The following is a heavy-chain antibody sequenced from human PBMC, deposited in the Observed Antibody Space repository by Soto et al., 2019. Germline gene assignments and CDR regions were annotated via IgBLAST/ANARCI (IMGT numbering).Heavy chain of an antibody. CDR3: ARVKGDTAMVRTSYYFDY. J-gene: IGHJ4*02. CDR1: GGSISSYY. Sequence: SETLSLTCTVSGGSISSYYWSWIRQPPGKGLEWIGYIYYSGSTNYNPSLKSRVTISVDTSKNQFSLKLSSVTAADTAVYYCARVKGDTAMVRTSYYFDYWGQGTLVTVSS. D-gene: IGHD5-18*01. V-gene: IGHV4-59*01. CDR2: IYYSGST.